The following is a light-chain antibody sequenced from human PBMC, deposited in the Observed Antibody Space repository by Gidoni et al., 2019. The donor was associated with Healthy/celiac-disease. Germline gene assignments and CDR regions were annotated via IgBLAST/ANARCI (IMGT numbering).Light chain of an antibody. Sequence: DIVLPQSPGTLSLSPGERATLSCRASQSVSSSYLAWYPQKPGQAPRLLIYGASSRATGIPDRFSGSGSGTDFTLTISRLEPEDFAVYYCQQYGSSPFTFGPGTKVDIK. CDR3: QQYGSSPFT. V-gene: IGKV3-20*01. CDR1: QSVSSSY. CDR2: GAS. J-gene: IGKJ3*01.